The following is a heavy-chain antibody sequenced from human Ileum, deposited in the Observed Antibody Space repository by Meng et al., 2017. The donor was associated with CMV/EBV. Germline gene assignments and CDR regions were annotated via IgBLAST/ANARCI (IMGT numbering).Heavy chain of an antibody. CDR3: ARGDYGYFDY. Sequence: ETLSLTCTVSGGSVSSGSYYWSWIRQPPGKGLEWIGYIYYSGSTNYNPSLKSRVTISVDTSKNQFSLKLSSVTAADTAVYYCARGDYGYFDYWGQGTLVTVSS. J-gene: IGHJ4*02. V-gene: IGHV4-61*01. CDR2: IYYSGST. CDR1: GGSVSSGSYY. D-gene: IGHD4-17*01.